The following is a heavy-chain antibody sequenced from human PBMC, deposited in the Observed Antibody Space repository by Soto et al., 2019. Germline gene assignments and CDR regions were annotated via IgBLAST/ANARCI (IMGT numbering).Heavy chain of an antibody. Sequence: EVQLVESGGGLVQPGGSLRLSCAASGFTFSSYSMNWVRQAPGKGREWVSYISSSSSTIYYADSVKGRFPISRDNAKISLYLHLNSLRAEDTAVYYCARDLNSGLFDYWGQGTLVTVSS. CDR3: ARDLNSGLFDY. CDR2: ISSSSSTI. D-gene: IGHD2-15*01. J-gene: IGHJ4*02. V-gene: IGHV3-48*01. CDR1: GFTFSSYS.